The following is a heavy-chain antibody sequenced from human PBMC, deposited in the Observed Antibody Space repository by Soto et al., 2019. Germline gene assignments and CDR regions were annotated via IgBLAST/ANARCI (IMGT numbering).Heavy chain of an antibody. J-gene: IGHJ6*02. CDR1: GGSISSSNW. V-gene: IGHV4-4*02. CDR2: IYYSGST. CDR3: ARHGEMSGSGSYYGAYYYYGMDV. D-gene: IGHD3-10*01. Sequence: SETLSLTCAVSGGSISSSNWWSWVRQPPGKGLEWIGGIYYSGSTYYNPSLKSRVTISVDTSKNQFSLKLSSVTAADTAVYYCARHGEMSGSGSYYGAYYYYGMDVWGQGTTVTVSS.